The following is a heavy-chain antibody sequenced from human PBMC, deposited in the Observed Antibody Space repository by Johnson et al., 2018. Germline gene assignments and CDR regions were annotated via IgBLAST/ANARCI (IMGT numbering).Heavy chain of an antibody. CDR2: ISWNSGSI. CDR3: AKGGWELLKTYFQH. V-gene: IGHV3-9*01. Sequence: QLVESGGGLVQPGRSLRLSCAASGFTFDDYAMHWVRQAPGKGLEWVSGISWNSGSIGYADSVKGRFTISRDNAKNSLYLQLNSLGAEDQALYYCAKGGWELLKTYFQHWGQGTRVTVSS. D-gene: IGHD1-26*01. CDR1: GFTFDDYA. J-gene: IGHJ1*01.